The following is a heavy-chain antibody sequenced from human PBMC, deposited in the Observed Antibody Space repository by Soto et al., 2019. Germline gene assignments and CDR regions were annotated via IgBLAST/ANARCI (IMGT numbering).Heavy chain of an antibody. V-gene: IGHV3-23*01. Sequence: HPGGSLRLSCISSGFTFSSYAMSWVRQAPGKGLEWVSAISGSGGSTYYADSVKGRFTISRDNSKNTLYLQMNSLRAEDTAVYYCAKDSNDCGGDCSYYYYYYGMDVWGQGTTVTVSS. J-gene: IGHJ6*02. CDR2: ISGSGGST. CDR1: GFTFSSYA. CDR3: AKDSNDCGGDCSYYYYYYGMDV. D-gene: IGHD2-21*02.